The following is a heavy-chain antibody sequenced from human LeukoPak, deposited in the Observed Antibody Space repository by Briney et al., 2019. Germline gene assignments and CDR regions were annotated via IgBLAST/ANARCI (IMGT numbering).Heavy chain of an antibody. Sequence: SSETLSLTCTVSGGSISSSYWSWIRQPPGKTLEWIGYIYYTGTTNYNPSLKSRVTMSIDTPKNQFSLNLNPVTAADTAVYYCARGFYDSSGYSNCFDPWGQGTLVTVSS. D-gene: IGHD3-22*01. J-gene: IGHJ5*02. CDR2: IYYTGTT. V-gene: IGHV4-59*01. CDR1: GGSISSSY. CDR3: ARGFYDSSGYSNCFDP.